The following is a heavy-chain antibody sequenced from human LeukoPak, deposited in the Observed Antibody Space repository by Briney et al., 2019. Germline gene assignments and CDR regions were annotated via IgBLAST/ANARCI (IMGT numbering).Heavy chain of an antibody. CDR2: ISYDGSNK. J-gene: IGHJ5*02. D-gene: IGHD4-17*01. CDR3: AKEARYGDYGFDP. CDR1: GFTFSSYG. V-gene: IGHV3-30*18. Sequence: GGSLRLSCAASGFTFSSYGMHWVRQAPGKGLEWVAVISYDGSNKYYADSVKGRFTISRDNSKNTLYLQMNSLRAEDTAVYYCAKEARYGDYGFDPWGRGTLVTVSS.